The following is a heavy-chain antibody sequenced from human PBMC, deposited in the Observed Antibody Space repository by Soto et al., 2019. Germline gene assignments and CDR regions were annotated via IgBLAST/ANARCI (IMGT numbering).Heavy chain of an antibody. D-gene: IGHD3-10*01. J-gene: IGHJ6*03. Sequence: PGGSLRLSCAASGFTFSGYAMSWVRQAPGKGLEWFLGISWNSGSIGYADSVKGRFTISRDNAKNSLYLQMNSLRAEDTALYYCAKDKPRGSGSYYDYYYYMDVWGKGTTVTVSS. CDR3: AKDKPRGSGSYYDYYYYMDV. CDR1: GFTFSGYA. V-gene: IGHV3-9*01. CDR2: ISWNSGSI.